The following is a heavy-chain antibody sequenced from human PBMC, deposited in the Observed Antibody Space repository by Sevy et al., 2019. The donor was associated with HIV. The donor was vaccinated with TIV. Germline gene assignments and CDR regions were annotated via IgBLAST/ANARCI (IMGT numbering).Heavy chain of an antibody. J-gene: IGHJ4*02. CDR2: IHYSGRT. Sequence: SETLSLTCTVSGGSITTYYWSWIRQPPGKGLEWIGYIHYSGRTNYNPSLKSRLTISVDTSKNQFSLKLTSVTAADTAVYYCARELSSSWYKGGGTGGAYYFDYWGQGTLVTVSS. CDR1: GGSITTYY. D-gene: IGHD6-13*01. V-gene: IGHV4-59*01. CDR3: ARELSSSWYKGGGTGGAYYFDY.